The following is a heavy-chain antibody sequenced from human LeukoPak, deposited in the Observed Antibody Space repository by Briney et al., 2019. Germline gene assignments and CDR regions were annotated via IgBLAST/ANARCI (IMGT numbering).Heavy chain of an antibody. Sequence: SETLSLTCTVSGGSYYWSWIRQPPGRGLEWIGFVYYSGNTNYNPSLKSRVTISLDTSKNQFSLKLRSVTTADTAVYYCARGRYQLDYWGQGTLVTVSS. V-gene: IGHV4-59*01. CDR1: GGSYY. J-gene: IGHJ4*02. D-gene: IGHD2-2*01. CDR3: ARGRYQLDY. CDR2: VYYSGNT.